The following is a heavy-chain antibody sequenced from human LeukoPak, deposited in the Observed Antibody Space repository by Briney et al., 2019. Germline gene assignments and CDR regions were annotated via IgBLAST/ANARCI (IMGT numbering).Heavy chain of an antibody. V-gene: IGHV4-39*07. CDR3: ARDNAGNLRFLEWSWGNRREKRANWFDP. J-gene: IGHJ5*02. CDR1: GGSISSSSYY. D-gene: IGHD3-3*01. Sequence: PSETLSLTCTVSGGSISSSSYYWGWIRQPPGKGLEWIGSIYYSGSTYYNPSLKSRVTISVDTSKNQFSLKLSSVTAADTAVYYCARDNAGNLRFLEWSWGNRREKRANWFDPWGQGTLVTVSS. CDR2: IYYSGST.